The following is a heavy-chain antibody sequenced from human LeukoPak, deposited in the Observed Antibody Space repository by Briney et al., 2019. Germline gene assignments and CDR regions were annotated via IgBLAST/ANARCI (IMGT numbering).Heavy chain of an antibody. J-gene: IGHJ4*02. CDR1: GFTFSNAW. CDR3: ASYGSGSHDY. CDR2: IKTKTEGGAT. V-gene: IGHV3-15*01. D-gene: IGHD3-10*01. Sequence: GGSLRLSCAASGFTFSNAWMNWVRQAPGKGLEWVGRIKTKTEGGATDYAAPVKGRFTISRDDSKNTVYLEMNSLKTEDTAMYYCASYGSGSHDYWGQGSLVTVSS.